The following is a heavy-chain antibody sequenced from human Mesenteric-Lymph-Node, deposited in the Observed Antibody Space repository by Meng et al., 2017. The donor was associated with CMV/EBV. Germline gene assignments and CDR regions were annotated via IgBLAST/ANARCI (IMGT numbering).Heavy chain of an antibody. Sequence: ASVKVSCKASGYTFTGYYMHWVRQAPGQGLEWMGWINPNSGGTNYAQKFQGRVFMTVDTSLNTAYMQLSTLRSDDTAVYYCASGGNGLDYWGQGTLVTVSS. CDR2: INPNSGGT. J-gene: IGHJ4*02. V-gene: IGHV1-2*02. CDR1: GYTFTGYY. CDR3: ASGGNGLDY. D-gene: IGHD1-1*01.